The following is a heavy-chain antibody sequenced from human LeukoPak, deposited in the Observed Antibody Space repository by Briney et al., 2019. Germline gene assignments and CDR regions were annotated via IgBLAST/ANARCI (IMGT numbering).Heavy chain of an antibody. CDR2: ISGGST. J-gene: IGHJ5*02. CDR1: GFTFSNYP. V-gene: IGHV3-23*01. D-gene: IGHD6-19*01. Sequence: TGGSLRLSCAVAGFTFSNYPMSWVRQAPGKGLEWFSAISGGSTFYADSVKGRFTISRDNSKNTLYLQIDSLRAEDTAVYYCAKVPAVAGKKNWFDPWGLGTLVTVSS. CDR3: AKVPAVAGKKNWFDP.